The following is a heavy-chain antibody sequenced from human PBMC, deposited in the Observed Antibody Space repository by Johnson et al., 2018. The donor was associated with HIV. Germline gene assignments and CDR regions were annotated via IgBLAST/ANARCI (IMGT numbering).Heavy chain of an antibody. CDR2: IRYDETNK. CDR1: GFTFSSHG. V-gene: IGHV3-30*02. D-gene: IGHD6-19*01. J-gene: IGHJ3*02. Sequence: QMLLVESGGGVVQPGGSQRLSCAASGFTFSSHGMHWVRQAPGKGLEWVTFIRYDETNKYSADSVKGRFTISRDNSKHTLYLQMNSLRAEDTAVYYCAKDQAVAGRGLFAFDIWGHGTMVTVSS. CDR3: AKDQAVAGRGLFAFDI.